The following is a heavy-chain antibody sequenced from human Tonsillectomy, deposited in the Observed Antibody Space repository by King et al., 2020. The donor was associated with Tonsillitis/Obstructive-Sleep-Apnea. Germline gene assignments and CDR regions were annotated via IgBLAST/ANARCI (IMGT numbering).Heavy chain of an antibody. D-gene: IGHD2-2*02. CDR1: GGSFSGYY. J-gene: IGHJ6*03. CDR3: ARFVVVPAAIQMTRSYYFMDV. V-gene: IGHV4-34*01. Sequence: VQLQQWGAGLLKPSETLSLTCAVYGGSFSGYYWSWFRQPPGKGLEWIGEINHSGSTNYNPSLKSRVTISVDTSKNQFSLKLSSVTAADTAVYYCARFVVVPAAIQMTRSYYFMDVWGKGTTVTVSS. CDR2: INHSGST.